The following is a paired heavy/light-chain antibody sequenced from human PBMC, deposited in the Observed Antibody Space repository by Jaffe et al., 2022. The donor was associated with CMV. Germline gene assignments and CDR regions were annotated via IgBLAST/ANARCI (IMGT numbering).Heavy chain of an antibody. CDR1: GGSISSYY. D-gene: IGHD3-22*01. V-gene: IGHV4-59*01. CDR2: IYYSGST. Sequence: QVQLQESGPGLVKPSETLSLTCTVSGGSISSYYWSWIRQPPGKGLEWIGYIYYSGSTNYNPSLKSRVTISVDTSKNQFSLKLSSVTAADTAVYYCARAGEYYDSSGPYYYYYGMDVWGQGTTVTVSS. CDR3: ARAGEYYDSSGPYYYYYGMDV. J-gene: IGHJ6*02.
Light chain of an antibody. CDR1: QSLLHSNGYNY. CDR2: LGS. J-gene: IGKJ1*01. CDR3: MQALQTPLTWT. Sequence: DIVMTQSPLSLPVTPGEPASISCRSSQSLLHSNGYNYLDWYLQKPGQSPQLLIYLGSNRASGVPDRFSGSGSGTDFTLKISRVEAEDVGVYYCMQALQTPLTWTFGQGTKVEIK. V-gene: IGKV2-28*01.